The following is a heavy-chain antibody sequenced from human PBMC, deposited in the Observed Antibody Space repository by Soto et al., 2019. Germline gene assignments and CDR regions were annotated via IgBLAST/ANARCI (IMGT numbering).Heavy chain of an antibody. J-gene: IGHJ4*02. CDR2: ISSNGDST. Sequence: GGSLRLSCAASGFIFSSYAMHWVRQAPGKGLEYVSAISSNGDSTYYANSVKGRFTISRDNSKNTLYLQMGSLRADDMAVYYCVRDPSFDYWGQGTLVTVSS. CDR3: VRDPSFDY. CDR1: GFIFSSYA. V-gene: IGHV3-64*01.